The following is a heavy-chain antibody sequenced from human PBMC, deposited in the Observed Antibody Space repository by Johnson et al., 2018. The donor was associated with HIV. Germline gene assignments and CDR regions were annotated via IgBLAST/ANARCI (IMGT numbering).Heavy chain of an antibody. V-gene: IGHV3-66*01. Sequence: EVQLVESGGGVVRPGGSLRLSCAASGFRFDDYGMSWVRQAPGKGLEWVSVIYSGGSTYYADSVKGRFTISRDNSKNTLYRHMNSLKSEDTAVYYCTTARNRLWSSSGWTGFWAFDIWGQGTMVTVSS. J-gene: IGHJ3*02. CDR1: GFRFDDYG. CDR3: TTARNRLWSSSGWTGFWAFDI. D-gene: IGHD6-19*01. CDR2: IYSGGST.